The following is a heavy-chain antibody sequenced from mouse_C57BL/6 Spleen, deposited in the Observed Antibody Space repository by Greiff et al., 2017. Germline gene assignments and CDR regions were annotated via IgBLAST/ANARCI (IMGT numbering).Heavy chain of an antibody. J-gene: IGHJ4*01. CDR3: ARDYDGGYYAMDY. CDR1: GFTFTDYY. Sequence: EVKLVESGGGLVQPGGSLSLSCAASGFTFTDYYMRWVRQPPGKALEWLGFIRNKANGYTTEYSASVKGRFTISRDNSQSILYLQMNALRAEDSATYYCARDYDGGYYAMDYWGQGTSVTVSS. V-gene: IGHV7-3*01. CDR2: IRNKANGYTT. D-gene: IGHD2-12*01.